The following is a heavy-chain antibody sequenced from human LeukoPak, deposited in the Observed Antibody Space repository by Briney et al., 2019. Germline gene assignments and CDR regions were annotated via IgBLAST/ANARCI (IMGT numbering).Heavy chain of an antibody. CDR2: IIPIFGTA. J-gene: IGHJ4*02. D-gene: IGHD2-2*01. V-gene: IGHV1-69*06. Sequence: SVKVSCKASGGTFSSYAISGVRQPPGQGLEWMGGIIPIFGTANYVHKFQGRVTITADKSTSTAYMELSSLRSEDTAVYYCASVSIVVVPAAMHYWGQGTLVTVSS. CDR1: GGTFSSYA. CDR3: ASVSIVVVPAAMHY.